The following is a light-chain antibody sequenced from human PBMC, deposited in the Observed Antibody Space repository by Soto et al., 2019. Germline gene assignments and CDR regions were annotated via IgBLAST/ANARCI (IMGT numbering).Light chain of an antibody. Sequence: EVVLTQSPGTLSLSPGERGTVSCRASQSIARTYLAWYQQKPGQAPRLLIYDISTRATGIPDRFSASGSGTDLTLTISGPESDDFAVYYCQQYGYSPITFGQGTRLEIK. J-gene: IGKJ5*01. CDR3: QQYGYSPIT. V-gene: IGKV3-20*01. CDR1: QSIARTY. CDR2: DIS.